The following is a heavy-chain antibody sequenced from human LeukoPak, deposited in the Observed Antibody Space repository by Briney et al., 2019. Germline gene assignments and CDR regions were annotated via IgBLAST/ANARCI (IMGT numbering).Heavy chain of an antibody. CDR1: GGSISSYY. D-gene: IGHD3-3*01. V-gene: IGHV4-59*01. CDR3: ARGGPPITIFGVVISWFDP. J-gene: IGHJ5*02. Sequence: SETLSLTRTVSGGSISSYYWSWIRQPPGKGLEWIGYIYYSGSTNYNPSLKSRVTISVDTSKNQFSLKLSSVTAADTAVYYCARGGPPITIFGVVISWFDPWGRGTLVTVSS. CDR2: IYYSGST.